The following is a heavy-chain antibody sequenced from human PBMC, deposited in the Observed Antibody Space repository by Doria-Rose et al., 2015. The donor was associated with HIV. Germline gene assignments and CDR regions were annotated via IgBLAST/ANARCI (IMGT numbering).Heavy chain of an antibody. Sequence: TLKESGPVLVKPTEALTLTCTVSGVSLSSPGMGVSWIRQPPGKALEWLANIFLDDERSYKTSLKSRLTISRGTSKSQVVLTMTDMDPVDTATYYCARIKSSRWYHKYYFDFWGQGTQVIVSA. V-gene: IGHV2-26*01. CDR2: IFLDDER. CDR3: ARIKSSRWYHKYYFDF. CDR1: GVSLSSPGMG. J-gene: IGHJ4*02. D-gene: IGHD6-13*01.